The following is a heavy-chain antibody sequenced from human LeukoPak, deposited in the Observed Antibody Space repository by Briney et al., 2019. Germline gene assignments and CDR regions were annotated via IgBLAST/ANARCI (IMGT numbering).Heavy chain of an antibody. Sequence: SETLSLTCTVSGGSISSGSYYWSWIRQPAGKGLEWIGRIYTSGSTNYNPSLKSRVTISGDTSKNQFSLKLTSVTAADTAVYYCGRVLHGWIDPWGQGTLVTVSS. CDR3: GRVLHGWIDP. V-gene: IGHV4-61*02. J-gene: IGHJ5*02. CDR2: IYTSGST. CDR1: GGSISSGSYY.